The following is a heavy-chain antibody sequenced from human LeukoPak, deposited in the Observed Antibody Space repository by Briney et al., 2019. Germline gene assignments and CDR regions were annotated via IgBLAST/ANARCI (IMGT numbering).Heavy chain of an antibody. CDR1: GYSIGSGYY. CDR2: ISHSGST. J-gene: IGHJ4*02. Sequence: SETLSLTCNVSGYSIGSGYYWGWIRQPPGKGLEWIGSISHSGSTYYNPPLESRVTISVDTSKNQFSLILSSVTAADTAMYYCARVVKWELLYYFDYWGQGTLVTISS. D-gene: IGHD1-26*01. V-gene: IGHV4-38-2*02. CDR3: ARVVKWELLYYFDY.